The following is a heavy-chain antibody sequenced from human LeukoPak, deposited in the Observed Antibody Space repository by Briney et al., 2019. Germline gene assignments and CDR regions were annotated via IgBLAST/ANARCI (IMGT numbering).Heavy chain of an antibody. V-gene: IGHV7-4-1*02. D-gene: IGHD6-19*01. CDR1: GYTFTGYY. CDR2: INTNTGNP. CDR3: ARGGGSGWYSSENWFDP. Sequence: ASVKVSCKASGYTFTGYYMHWVRQAPGQGLEWMGWINTNTGNPTYAQGFTGRFVFSLDTSVSTAYLQISSLKAEDTAVYYCARGGGSGWYSSENWFDPWGQGTLVTVSS. J-gene: IGHJ5*02.